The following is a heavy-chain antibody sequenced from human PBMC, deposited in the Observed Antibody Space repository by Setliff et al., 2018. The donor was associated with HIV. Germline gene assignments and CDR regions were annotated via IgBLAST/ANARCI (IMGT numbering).Heavy chain of an antibody. CDR2: INPSGST. V-gene: IGHV4-4*08. J-gene: IGHJ4*02. CDR3: ASGDVAASARNRYLDY. Sequence: SETLSLTCAVSGGSISSCYWSWIRQPPGKGLEWIGYINPSGSTNYNPSLKSRVITSIDTSKNQFSLKLRSVTAADTAVYYCASGDVAASARNRYLDYWGQGTMVTVSS. D-gene: IGHD6-13*01. CDR1: GGSISSCY.